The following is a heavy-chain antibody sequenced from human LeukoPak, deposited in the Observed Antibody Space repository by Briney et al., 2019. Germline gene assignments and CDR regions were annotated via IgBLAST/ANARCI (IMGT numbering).Heavy chain of an antibody. CDR2: ISGSGGST. V-gene: IGHV3-23*01. D-gene: IGHD6-19*01. J-gene: IGHJ6*02. CDR3: AARGQWLVNYYYYYGMDV. Sequence: GGSLRLSCAASGFTFSSYAMSWVRQAPGKGLEWVSAISGSGGSTYYADSVKGRFTISRDNSKNTLYLRMNSLRAEDTAVYYCAARGQWLVNYYYYYGMDVWGQGTTVTVSS. CDR1: GFTFSSYA.